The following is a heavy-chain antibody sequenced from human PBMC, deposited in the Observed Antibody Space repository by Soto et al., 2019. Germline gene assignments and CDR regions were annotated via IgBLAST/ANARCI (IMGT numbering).Heavy chain of an antibody. CDR2: ISSGSSTI. CDR3: ARDHNELLWFGEWRAFDI. Sequence: GGSLRLSCAASGFTFSTYNMNWVRQAPGKGLEWVSYISSGSSTIHYADSMKGRFTISRDNAKNSLYLQMNSLRAEDTAVYYCARDHNELLWFGEWRAFDIWGQGTMVTVSS. CDR1: GFTFSTYN. D-gene: IGHD3-10*01. V-gene: IGHV3-48*01. J-gene: IGHJ3*02.